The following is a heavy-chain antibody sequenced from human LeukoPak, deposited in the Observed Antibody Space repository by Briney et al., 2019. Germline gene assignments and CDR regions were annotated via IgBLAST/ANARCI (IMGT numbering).Heavy chain of an antibody. J-gene: IGHJ5*02. V-gene: IGHV5-51*01. D-gene: IGHD2-2*02. CDR2: IYLGDSNT. Sequence: GESLKISCKGSGYSFTNYWIAWVRQMPGKGLEWMGIIYLGDSNTRYSPSFQGQVTFSADKSIRTAYLQWSSLKASDTAMYYCARGNHLLYLIEDRNWFDPWGQGTLVTVSS. CDR1: GYSFTNYW. CDR3: ARGNHLLYLIEDRNWFDP.